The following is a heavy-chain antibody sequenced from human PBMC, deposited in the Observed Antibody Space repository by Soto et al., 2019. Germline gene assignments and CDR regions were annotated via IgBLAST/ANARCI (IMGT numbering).Heavy chain of an antibody. V-gene: IGHV4-31*03. CDR3: ARLPSRHWVDY. J-gene: IGHJ4*02. D-gene: IGHD3-16*01. CDR2: IHYSGGATYSP. Sequence: PSETLSLTCTVSGASIITDGYYWTWIRQHPGKGLEWLGYIHYSGGATYSPSYNPSLQSRIAISVDTSANQFSLNLNSVTAADTAVYYCARLPSRHWVDYWGQGNMVTVSS. CDR1: GASIITDGYY.